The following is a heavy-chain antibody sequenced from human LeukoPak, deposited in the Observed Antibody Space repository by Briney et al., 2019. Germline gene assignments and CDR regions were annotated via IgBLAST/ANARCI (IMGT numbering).Heavy chain of an antibody. CDR2: FSGGSVNT. CDR1: GFAFSTCS. D-gene: IGHD4-17*01. Sequence: GGSLRLSCAASGFAFSTCSMRVSGFSGGSVNTYDGDCVKGRFTISRDNAKNSLFLQMNSLRAEDTAVYYCARVRVTVTTLDYWGQGALVTVSS. V-gene: IGHV3-23*01. J-gene: IGHJ4*02. CDR3: ARVRVTVTTLDY.